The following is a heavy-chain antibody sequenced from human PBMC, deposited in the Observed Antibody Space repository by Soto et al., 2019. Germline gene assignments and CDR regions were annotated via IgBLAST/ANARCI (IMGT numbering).Heavy chain of an antibody. CDR2: ISGSGGST. J-gene: IGHJ4*02. D-gene: IGHD3-16*01. CDR1: GFNIISYA. V-gene: IGHV3-23*01. Sequence: GRPMRVSSTAAGFNIISYAMSWVRQKPGKGLEWVSAISGSGGSTYYADSVKGRFTISRDNSKNTLYLQMNSLRAEDTAVYYCAKDYRGYYDYIWGSYGYLFDYWGQGTLVTVSS. CDR3: AKDYRGYYDYIWGSYGYLFDY.